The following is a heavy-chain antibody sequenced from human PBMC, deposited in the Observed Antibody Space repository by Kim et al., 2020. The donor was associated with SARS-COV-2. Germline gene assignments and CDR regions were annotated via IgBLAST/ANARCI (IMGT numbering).Heavy chain of an antibody. CDR1: GGTFSSYA. J-gene: IGHJ6*02. CDR3: ARDMGQQLVHDYYYGMDV. Sequence: SVKVSCKASGGTFSSYAISWVRQAPGQGLEWMGRIIPILGIANYAQKFQGRGTITADKSTSTAYMELSSLRSEDTAVYYGARDMGQQLVHDYYYGMDVWGQGTTVTVSS. D-gene: IGHD6-13*01. V-gene: IGHV1-69*04. CDR2: IIPILGIA.